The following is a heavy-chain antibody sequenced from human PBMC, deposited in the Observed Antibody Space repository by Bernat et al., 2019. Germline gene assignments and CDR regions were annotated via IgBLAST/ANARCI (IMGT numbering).Heavy chain of an antibody. CDR3: TTDPTLVVAAIGY. D-gene: IGHD2-15*01. V-gene: IGHV1-2*06. J-gene: IGHJ4*01. Sequence: QVQLVQSGAEVKKPGASVKVSCKASGYTFTGNFMHWVRQAPGQGLEWMGRINPNSGGTNYAQKFQGRVTMTRDTSISTAYMELSRLRSDDTAVYYCTTDPTLVVAAIGYWGHGTLVTVSS. CDR1: GYTFTGNF. CDR2: INPNSGGT.